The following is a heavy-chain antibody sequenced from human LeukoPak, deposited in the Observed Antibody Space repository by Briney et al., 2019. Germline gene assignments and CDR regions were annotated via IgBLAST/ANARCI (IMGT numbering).Heavy chain of an antibody. CDR1: GFTFSSYA. Sequence: GGALRLSCAASGFTFSSYAMHWVRQAPGKGLEWGAVISYDGSNKYYADSVKGRFTISRDNSKNTLYLQMNSLRAEDTAVYYCARDRDYVWGSYRYIGYFQHWGQGTLVTVSS. J-gene: IGHJ1*01. V-gene: IGHV3-30*04. D-gene: IGHD3-16*02. CDR3: ARDRDYVWGSYRYIGYFQH. CDR2: ISYDGSNK.